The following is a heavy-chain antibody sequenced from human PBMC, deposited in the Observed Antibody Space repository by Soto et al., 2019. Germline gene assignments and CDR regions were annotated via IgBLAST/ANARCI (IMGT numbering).Heavy chain of an antibody. Sequence: QVQLVESGGGLVKPGGSLRLSCAASRFTFSDYYMTWIRQAPGKGLEWVSYISTSSSYTTYAESVKGRFTISRDNAKNSLYLQMNSLRAEDTAVYYCAREGVGATPRYFDLWGRGTLVTVSS. CDR2: ISTSSSYT. J-gene: IGHJ2*01. V-gene: IGHV3-11*05. D-gene: IGHD1-26*01. CDR3: AREGVGATPRYFDL. CDR1: RFTFSDYY.